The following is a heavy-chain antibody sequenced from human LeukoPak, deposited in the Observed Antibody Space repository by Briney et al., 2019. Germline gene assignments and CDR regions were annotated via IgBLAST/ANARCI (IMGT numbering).Heavy chain of an antibody. V-gene: IGHV4-4*02. J-gene: IGHJ4*02. CDR3: ARSAGTVAGLYDY. CDR1: GGSISSSNW. CDR2: IYHSGST. D-gene: IGHD6-19*01. Sequence: SGTLSLTCAVSGGSISSSNWWSWVRQPPGKGLEWIVEIYHSGSTNYNPSLKSRVTISVDKSKNQFSLKLSSVTAADTAVYYCARSAGTVAGLYDYWGQGTLVTVSS.